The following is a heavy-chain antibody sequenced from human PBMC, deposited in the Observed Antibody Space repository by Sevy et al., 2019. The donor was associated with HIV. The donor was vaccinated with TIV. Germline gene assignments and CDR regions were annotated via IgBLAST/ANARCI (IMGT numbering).Heavy chain of an antibody. CDR2: IYYSGHT. CDR3: ARTHHDSTDGHYYYGMDV. J-gene: IGHJ6*02. D-gene: IGHD2-8*02. Sequence: SETLSLTCTVSGGSISSYYWSWIRQPPGKGLEWIGHIYYSGHTNYNPSLKSRVTISLDTSKNHFSLKLNSVTAADTAVYYCARTHHDSTDGHYYYGMDVWGQGTTVTVSS. V-gene: IGHV4-59*01. CDR1: GGSISSYY.